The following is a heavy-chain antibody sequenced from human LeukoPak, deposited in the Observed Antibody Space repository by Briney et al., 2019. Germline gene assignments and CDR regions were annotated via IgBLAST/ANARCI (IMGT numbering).Heavy chain of an antibody. J-gene: IGHJ5*02. V-gene: IGHV4-34*01. CDR2: INHSGST. CDR3: ARGVREYDILTGYYSDWFDP. CDR1: GGAFSGWY. D-gene: IGHD3-9*01. Sequence: WETLSLTCAVYGGAFSGWYWSWIRQPPGKGLEWIGEINHSGSTNYNPSLKSRVTISVDTSKNQFSLKLSSVTAADTAVYYCARGVREYDILTGYYSDWFDPWGQGTLVTVSS.